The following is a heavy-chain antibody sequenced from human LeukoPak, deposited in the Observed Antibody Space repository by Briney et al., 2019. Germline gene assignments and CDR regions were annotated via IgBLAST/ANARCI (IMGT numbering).Heavy chain of an antibody. CDR3: ARERRSSGWYDAFDM. CDR2: INSDGSGI. J-gene: IGHJ3*02. V-gene: IGHV3-74*01. Sequence: GRSLRLSCAASGFTFNDYGMHWVRQAPGKGLVWVSRINSDGSGIRYADSVKGRFTISRDNAKNTLYLQMNSLRAEDTAVYYCARERRSSGWYDAFDMRGQGTMVTVSS. CDR1: GFTFNDYG. D-gene: IGHD6-19*01.